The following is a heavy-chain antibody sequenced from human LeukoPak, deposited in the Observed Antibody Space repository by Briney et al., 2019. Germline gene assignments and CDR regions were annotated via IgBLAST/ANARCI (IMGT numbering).Heavy chain of an antibody. CDR1: GFTFSSYA. CDR2: ISGSGGST. Sequence: GGSLRLSCAASGFTFSSYAMSWVRQAPGKGLEWVSAISGSGGSTYYADSVKGRFTISRDNSKNTLYLQMNSLRAEDTAVYYCAKEGSSGYYSSLKGGFFDYWGQGTLVTVSS. CDR3: AKEGSSGYYSSLKGGFFDY. V-gene: IGHV3-23*01. J-gene: IGHJ4*02. D-gene: IGHD3-22*01.